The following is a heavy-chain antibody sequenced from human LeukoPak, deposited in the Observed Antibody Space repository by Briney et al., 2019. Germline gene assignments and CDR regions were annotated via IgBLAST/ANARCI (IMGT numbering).Heavy chain of an antibody. CDR3: AKDAGSGWETYYFDY. J-gene: IGHJ4*02. D-gene: IGHD6-19*01. Sequence: GGSLRLSCAASGFTFDDYAMHWVRQAPGKGLEWVSGISWNSGSIGYADSVKGRFTISRDNAKNSLYLQMNSLRAEDMALYYCAKDAGSGWETYYFDYWGQGTLVTVSS. CDR1: GFTFDDYA. CDR2: ISWNSGSI. V-gene: IGHV3-9*03.